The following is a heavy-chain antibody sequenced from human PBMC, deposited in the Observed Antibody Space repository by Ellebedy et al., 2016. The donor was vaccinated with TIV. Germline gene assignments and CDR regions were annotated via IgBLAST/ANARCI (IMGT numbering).Heavy chain of an antibody. J-gene: IGHJ6*02. Sequence: PGGSLRLFCAASGFTFSSYAFNWVRQAPGKGLEWVSSISSGSNYIYYTDSLKGRFTISRDNAKNSLYLQMDSLRAEDTAVYYCARDRLVSDSRVGGMDVWGQGTTVTVSS. CDR3: ARDRLVSDSRVGGMDV. D-gene: IGHD2-2*01. V-gene: IGHV3-21*01. CDR1: GFTFSSYA. CDR2: ISSGSNYI.